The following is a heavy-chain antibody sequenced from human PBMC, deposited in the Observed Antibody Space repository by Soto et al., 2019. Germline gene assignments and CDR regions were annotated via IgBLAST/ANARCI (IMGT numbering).Heavy chain of an antibody. Sequence: PSETLCLTCAASVDSINSSHWWHWVRQPPGKGLEWIGQISHSGSTNYNPSLTSRVTISVDKTKNHFSLKLTSVTAADTAVYYCAARHFWCGPWSDNRLQYWGQGPLVTVS. J-gene: IGHJ4*02. D-gene: IGHD3-3*02. V-gene: IGHV4-4*02. CDR2: ISHSGST. CDR3: AARHFWCGPWSDNRLQY. CDR1: VDSINSSHW.